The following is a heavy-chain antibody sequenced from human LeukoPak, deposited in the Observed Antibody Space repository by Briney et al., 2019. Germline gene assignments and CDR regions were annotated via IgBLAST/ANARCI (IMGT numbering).Heavy chain of an antibody. CDR1: GFMFSKYW. D-gene: IGHD3-22*01. CDR2: IRGDGSVK. Sequence: GESLRPSCEASGFMFSKYWMTWVRQAPGKGLEWVANIRGDGSVKYLLDSVKGRFSISRDNAKNSLSLEMNNLRAEDTAVYYCSRDANYYDSSRHYFDAFDIWGRGTMVTVSS. CDR3: SRDANYYDSSRHYFDAFDI. J-gene: IGHJ3*02. V-gene: IGHV3-7*01.